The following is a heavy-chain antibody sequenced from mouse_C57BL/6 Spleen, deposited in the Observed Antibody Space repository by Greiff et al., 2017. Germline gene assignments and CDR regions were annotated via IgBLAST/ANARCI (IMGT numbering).Heavy chain of an antibody. CDR3: ARTRTTVVATDYAMDY. J-gene: IGHJ4*01. CDR1: GFSLTSYG. V-gene: IGHV2-2*01. CDR2: IWSGGST. Sequence: QVQLKESGPGLVQPSQSLSITCTVSGFSLTSYGVHWVRQSPGKGLEWLGVIWSGGSTDYNAAFISRLSISKDNSKSQVFFKMNSLQADDTAIYYCARTRTTVVATDYAMDYWGQGTSVTVSS. D-gene: IGHD1-1*01.